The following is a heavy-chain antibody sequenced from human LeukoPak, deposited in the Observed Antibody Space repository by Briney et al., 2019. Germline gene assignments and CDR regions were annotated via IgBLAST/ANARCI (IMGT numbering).Heavy chain of an antibody. Sequence: GESLKIPCKGTGYSFTNYWIGWVRQMRGKGLEWMGMISPHDSDTRYSPSFQGQVTISADKSITTAYLQWSSLKASDTAIYYCARRCDSGGYRFWFDPWGQGTLVTVSS. D-gene: IGHD3-16*02. J-gene: IGHJ5*02. V-gene: IGHV5-51*01. CDR2: ISPHDSDT. CDR3: ARRCDSGGYRFWFDP. CDR1: GYSFTNYW.